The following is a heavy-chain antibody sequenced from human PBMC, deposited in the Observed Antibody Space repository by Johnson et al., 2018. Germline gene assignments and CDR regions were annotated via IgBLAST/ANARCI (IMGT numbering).Heavy chain of an antibody. CDR1: GFTFSTYG. CDR3: AKDKGGNKGPQKVTPEYFRQ. V-gene: IGHV3-30*18. Sequence: QVQLVQSGGGVVQPGRSLKLSCAASGFTFSTYGMYWVRQAPGKGLEWVAVISYDGSNKYYADSVKGRFTISRDNSKNTLYLRMNSLRAEDTAVYYCAKDKGGNKGPQKVTPEYFRQLGEGTLVRVSS. CDR2: ISYDGSNK. J-gene: IGHJ1*01. D-gene: IGHD3-16*01.